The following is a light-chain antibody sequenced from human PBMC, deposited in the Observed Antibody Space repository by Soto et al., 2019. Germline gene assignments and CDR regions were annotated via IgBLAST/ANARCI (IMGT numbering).Light chain of an antibody. CDR3: LQHYTYPRT. CDR1: QGIGTD. CDR2: STS. Sequence: DIQMTQSPSSLSASVGDRVTITCRASQGIGTDLGWYRQKPGRAPERMIYSTSSLQSGVPSRVSGGGSGTEFSLTITSLQPEDFATYYCLQHYTYPRTFGQGNKVEIK. V-gene: IGKV1-17*01. J-gene: IGKJ1*01.